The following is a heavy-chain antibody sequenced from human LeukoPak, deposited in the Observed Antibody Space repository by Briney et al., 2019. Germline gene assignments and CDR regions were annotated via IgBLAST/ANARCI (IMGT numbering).Heavy chain of an antibody. Sequence: SETLSLTCTVSGDSISSSNYYWGWIRQPPGKGLEWIGSIYYSGSTYYNPSLKSRVTISVDTSKNQFSLKLSSVTAADTAVYYCARDGKKPFGSMMANNWFDPWGQGTLVTVSS. D-gene: IGHD3-22*01. CDR2: IYYSGST. CDR1: GDSISSSNYY. J-gene: IGHJ5*02. V-gene: IGHV4-39*07. CDR3: ARDGKKPFGSMMANNWFDP.